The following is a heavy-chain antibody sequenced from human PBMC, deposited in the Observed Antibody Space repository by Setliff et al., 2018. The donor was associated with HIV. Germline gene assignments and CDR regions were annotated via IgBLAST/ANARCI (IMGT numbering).Heavy chain of an antibody. D-gene: IGHD2-15*01. CDR2: INAGDDNT. J-gene: IGHJ4*02. V-gene: IGHV1-3*01. CDR3: ARGSCGGCYLSDY. Sequence: GASVKVSCKAFGYTFSTNAIHWVRQAPGQRLEWMGYINAGDDNTRYSEKFQGRVTITRDTSANTAYMELSSLRSEDTAVYYCARGSCGGCYLSDYWGQGTLVTVSS. CDR1: GYTFSTNA.